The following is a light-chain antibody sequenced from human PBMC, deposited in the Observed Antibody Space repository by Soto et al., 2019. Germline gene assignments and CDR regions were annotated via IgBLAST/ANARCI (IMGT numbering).Light chain of an antibody. CDR1: SSDVGGYNY. Sequence: QSVLTQPASVSGSPGQSITISCTGTSSDVGGYNYVSWYQQHPGKAPKLMIYDVSNRPSGVSNRFSGSKSGNMASLTISGLQAEDEADYYCSSYTSSSTFVFGGGTKVTVL. CDR3: SSYTSSSTFV. CDR2: DVS. J-gene: IGLJ2*01. V-gene: IGLV2-14*01.